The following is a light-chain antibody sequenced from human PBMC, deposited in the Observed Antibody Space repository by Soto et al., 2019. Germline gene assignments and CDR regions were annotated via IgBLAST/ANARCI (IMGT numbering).Light chain of an antibody. Sequence: QPVLTQPPSVSGAPGQRVTISCTGSSSNIGAGYDVHWYQQLPGTAPKLLIYGNSNRPSGVPDRFSGSKSGTSASLAITGLQADEEADYCRPSDDSSLIVLVFGGGTKLTVL. CDR2: GNS. J-gene: IGLJ2*01. V-gene: IGLV1-40*01. CDR1: SSNIGAGYD. CDR3: PSDDSSLIVLV.